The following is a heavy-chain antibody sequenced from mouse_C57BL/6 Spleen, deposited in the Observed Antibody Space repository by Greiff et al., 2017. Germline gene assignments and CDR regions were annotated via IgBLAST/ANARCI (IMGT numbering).Heavy chain of an antibody. V-gene: IGHV5-17*01. CDR1: GFTFSDYG. Sequence: DVMLVESGGGLVKPGGSLKLSCAASGFTFSDYGMHWVRQAPEKGLEWVAYISSGSSTIYYADTVKGRFTISRDNAKNTLFLQMTSLRSEDTAMYYCASLYYDYLYAMDYWGQGTSVTVSS. J-gene: IGHJ4*01. D-gene: IGHD2-4*01. CDR3: ASLYYDYLYAMDY. CDR2: ISSGSSTI.